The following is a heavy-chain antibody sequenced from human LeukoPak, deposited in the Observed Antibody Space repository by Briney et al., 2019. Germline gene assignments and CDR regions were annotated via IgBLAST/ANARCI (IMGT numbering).Heavy chain of an antibody. CDR1: GYIFTNYG. CDR3: ARGASYVILTGYSYFDY. J-gene: IGHJ4*02. Sequence: GASVMVSCKASGYIFTNYGISWVRQAPGQGLEWMSWISANNGETRYAQNFQGRVTMTTDTSTSTAYMELRSLRSDDTAVYYCARGASYVILTGYSYFDYWGQGTLVTVSS. CDR2: ISANNGET. D-gene: IGHD3-9*01. V-gene: IGHV1-18*04.